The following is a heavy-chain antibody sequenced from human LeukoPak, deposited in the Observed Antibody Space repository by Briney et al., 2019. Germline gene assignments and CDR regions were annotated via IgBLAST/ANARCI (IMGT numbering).Heavy chain of an antibody. CDR3: AKHLWRDLVSFGEGYYFGY. V-gene: IGHV1-18*01. Sequence: ASVKVSCKASGYTFTSYGISWVRQAPGQGLEWMGWISAYNGNTNYAQKLQGRVTMTTDTSTSTAYMELRSLRSDDTAVYYCAKHLWRDLVSFGEGYYFGYWGQGTLVTVSS. CDR1: GYTFTSYG. J-gene: IGHJ4*02. D-gene: IGHD3-10*01. CDR2: ISAYNGNT.